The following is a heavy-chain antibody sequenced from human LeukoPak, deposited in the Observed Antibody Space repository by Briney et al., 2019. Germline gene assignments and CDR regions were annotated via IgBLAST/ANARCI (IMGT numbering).Heavy chain of an antibody. CDR1: GYTFTGYY. V-gene: IGHV1-2*02. CDR3: ARNMGGIQSDFDY. J-gene: IGHJ4*02. D-gene: IGHD3-16*01. CDR2: INPNSGGT. Sequence: ASVKVSCKASGYTFTGYYMHWVRQAPGQGLEWMGWINPNSGGTNYAQKLQGRVTMTTDTSTSTAYMELRSLRSDDTAVYYCARNMGGIQSDFDYWGQGTLVTVSS.